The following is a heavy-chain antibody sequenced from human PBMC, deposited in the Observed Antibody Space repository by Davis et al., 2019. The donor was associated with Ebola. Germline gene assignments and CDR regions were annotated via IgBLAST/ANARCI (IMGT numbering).Heavy chain of an antibody. D-gene: IGHD2-2*01. J-gene: IGHJ6*02. CDR3: ARVRYCSSTSCFYYYYYGMDV. CDR1: GYTFTSYY. CDR2: ISAYNGNT. Sequence: ASVKVSCKASGYTFTSYYMHWVRQAPGQGLEWMGWISAYNGNTNYAQKLQGRVTMTTDTSTSTAYMELRSLRSDDTAVYYCARVRYCSSTSCFYYYYYGMDVWGQGTTVTVSS. V-gene: IGHV1-18*04.